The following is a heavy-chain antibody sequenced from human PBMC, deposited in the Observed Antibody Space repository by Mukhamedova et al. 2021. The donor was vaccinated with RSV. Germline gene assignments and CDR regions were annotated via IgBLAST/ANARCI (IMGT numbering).Heavy chain of an antibody. J-gene: IGHJ4*02. Sequence: GQGLEWMGIIKPSGGSTSYAQKFQGRVTMTRDTSTSTVYMELSSLRSEDTAVYYCARDRGFDYWGQGTLVTVSS. V-gene: IGHV1-46*01. CDR3: ARDRGFDY. CDR2: IKPSGGST.